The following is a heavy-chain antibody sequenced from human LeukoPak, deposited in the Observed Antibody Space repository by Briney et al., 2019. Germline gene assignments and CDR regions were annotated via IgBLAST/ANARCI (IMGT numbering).Heavy chain of an antibody. CDR2: IYGGGNI. CDR3: ARGAGYNYPYYFDY. D-gene: IGHD5-24*01. V-gene: IGHV3-53*01. J-gene: IGHJ4*02. CDR1: GFTVSSNY. Sequence: EGSLRLSCAASGFTVSSNYMNWVRQAPGKGLEWVSVIYGGGNIYYADSVKGRFTISRDNSKNTLYLQMNSLRAEDTAVYYCARGAGYNYPYYFDYWGQGTLVTVSS.